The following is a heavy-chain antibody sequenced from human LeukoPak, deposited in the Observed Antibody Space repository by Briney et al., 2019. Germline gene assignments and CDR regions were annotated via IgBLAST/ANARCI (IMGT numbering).Heavy chain of an antibody. D-gene: IGHD3-10*01. Sequence: PGRSLRLSCAASGFTFSSYAMHWVRQAPGKGLEWVAVISYDGSSKYYADSVKGRFTISRDNSKNTLYLQMNSLRAEDTAVYYCAKDYYYGSGTLDYWGQGTLVTVSS. CDR2: ISYDGSSK. CDR1: GFTFSSYA. CDR3: AKDYYYGSGTLDY. V-gene: IGHV3-30*04. J-gene: IGHJ4*02.